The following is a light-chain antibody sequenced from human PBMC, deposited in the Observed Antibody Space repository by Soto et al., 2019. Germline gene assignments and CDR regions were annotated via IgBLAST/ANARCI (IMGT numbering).Light chain of an antibody. V-gene: IGLV2-14*03. CDR2: DVS. Sequence: QSALTQPASVSGSPGQSITISCTGTRSDVGAYDYVSWYQQHPGKAPKFMIYDVSNRPSGVSNRFSGSKSGNTASLTISGLQAEDEADYYCSSYTTSSTVIFGGGTKLTVL. CDR1: RSDVGAYDY. CDR3: SSYTTSSTVI. J-gene: IGLJ2*01.